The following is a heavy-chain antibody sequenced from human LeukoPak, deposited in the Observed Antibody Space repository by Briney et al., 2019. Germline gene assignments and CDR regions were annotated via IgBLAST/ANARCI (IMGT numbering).Heavy chain of an antibody. V-gene: IGHV4-39*01. J-gene: IGHJ4*02. CDR1: GGSISSSSYY. CDR3: ARQGRFLEWLLFGYFGY. CDR2: IYYSGST. D-gene: IGHD3-3*01. Sequence: SETLSLTCTVSGGSISSSSYYWGWIRQPPGKGLEWIGSIYYSGSTYYNPSLKSRVTIPVDTSKNQFSLKLSSVTAADTAVYYCARQGRFLEWLLFGYFGYWGQGTLVTVSS.